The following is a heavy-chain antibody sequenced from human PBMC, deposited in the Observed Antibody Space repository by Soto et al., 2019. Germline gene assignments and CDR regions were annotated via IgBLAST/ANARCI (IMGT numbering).Heavy chain of an antibody. CDR2: IYYSGST. D-gene: IGHD2-15*01. V-gene: IGHV4-61*01. CDR1: GGSVSSGSYY. CDR3: AAGRGSFYYYGMDV. Sequence: PSETLSLTCTVSGGSVSSGSYYWSWIRQPPGKGLEWIGYIYYSGSTNYNPSLKSRVTISVDTSKNQFSLKLSSVTAADTVVYYCAAGRGSFYYYGMDVWGQGTTVTVSS. J-gene: IGHJ6*02.